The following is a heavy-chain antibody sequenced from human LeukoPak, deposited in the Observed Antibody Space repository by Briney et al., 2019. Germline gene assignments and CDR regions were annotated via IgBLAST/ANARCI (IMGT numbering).Heavy chain of an antibody. CDR2: IYYSGST. Sequence: SETLSLTCTVSGGSISSSSYYWGWIRQPPGKGLEWIGSIYYSGSTYYNPSLKSRVTISVDKSKNQFSLKLSSVTAADTAVYYCARDYYDSSGYYYSFDYWGQGTLVTVSS. CDR1: GGSISSSSYY. J-gene: IGHJ4*02. V-gene: IGHV4-39*07. CDR3: ARDYYDSSGYYYSFDY. D-gene: IGHD3-22*01.